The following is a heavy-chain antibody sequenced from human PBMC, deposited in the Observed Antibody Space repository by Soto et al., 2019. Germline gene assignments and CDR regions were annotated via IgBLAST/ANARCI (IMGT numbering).Heavy chain of an antibody. D-gene: IGHD6-19*01. V-gene: IGHV3-23*01. CDR1: GFTFSSYA. CDR2: ISGSGGST. Sequence: EVQLLESGGGLVQPGGSLRLSCAASGFTFSSYAMSWVRQAPGKGLEWVSAISGSGGSTYYADSVKGRFTISRDNSKNTLXLQMNSLRAEDTAVYYCXKLSSSISGWYSYWGQGTLVTVSS. J-gene: IGHJ4*02. CDR3: XKLSSSISGWYSY.